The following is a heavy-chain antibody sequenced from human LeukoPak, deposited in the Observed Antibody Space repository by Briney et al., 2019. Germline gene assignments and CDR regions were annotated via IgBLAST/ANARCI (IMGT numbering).Heavy chain of an antibody. CDR3: AKDGWELLLLYYYYYMDV. D-gene: IGHD1-26*01. V-gene: IGHV3-30*02. J-gene: IGHJ6*03. Sequence: PGGSLRLSCAASGFTFSSYGMHWVRQAPGKGLEWVAFIRYDGSNKYYADSVKGRFTISRDNSKNTLYLQMNSLRAEDTAVYYCAKDGWELLLLYYYYYMDVWGKGTTVTISS. CDR2: IRYDGSNK. CDR1: GFTFSSYG.